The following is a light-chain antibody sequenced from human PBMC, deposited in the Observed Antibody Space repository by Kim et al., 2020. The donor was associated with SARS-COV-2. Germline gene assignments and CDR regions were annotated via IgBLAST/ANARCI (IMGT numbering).Light chain of an antibody. CDR2: AAS. CDR1: QDISNY. J-gene: IGKJ1*01. V-gene: IGKV1-27*01. CDR3: QKCDSAPWT. Sequence: ASVGDRVTITCRASQDISNYLAWFQLKPGKAPKLLIYAASALQTGVPYRFSGSGSGSDFTLTVTSLQPEDVATYYCQKCDSAPWTFGQGTKVDIK.